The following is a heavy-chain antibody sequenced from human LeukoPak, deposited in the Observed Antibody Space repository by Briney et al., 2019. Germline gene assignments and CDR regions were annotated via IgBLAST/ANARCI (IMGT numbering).Heavy chain of an antibody. CDR3: ANLDQGITIFGVVTTDAFNI. CDR2: ISSSGTTI. Sequence: GSLRLSCAASGFTFSSYEMNWVRQAPGKGLEWVSYISSSGTTIYYADSVKGRFTISRDNAKNSLYLQMNSLRVEDTAVYYCANLDQGITIFGVVTTDAFNIWGQGTMVTVSS. V-gene: IGHV3-48*03. D-gene: IGHD3-3*01. J-gene: IGHJ3*02. CDR1: GFTFSSYE.